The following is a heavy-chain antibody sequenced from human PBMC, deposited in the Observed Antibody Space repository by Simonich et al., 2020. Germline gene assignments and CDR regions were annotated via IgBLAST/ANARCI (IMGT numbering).Heavy chain of an antibody. D-gene: IGHD7-27*01. J-gene: IGHJ6*03. CDR3: ARDGLGTAYYYYMDV. V-gene: IGHV3-7*01. CDR2: IKQDGSEK. CDR1: GFTFSSYW. Sequence: EVQLVESGGGLVQPGVSLRLSCAASGFTFSSYWMSWVRQAPGKGLWWVANIKQDGSEKYYVDSVKGRFTISRDNAKNSLYLQMNSLRAEDTAVYYCARDGLGTAYYYYMDVWGKGTTVTVSS.